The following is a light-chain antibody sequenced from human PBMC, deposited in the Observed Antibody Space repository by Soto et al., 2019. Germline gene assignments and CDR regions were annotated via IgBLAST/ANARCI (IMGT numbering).Light chain of an antibody. V-gene: IGKV1-5*01. CDR3: QQSYGTPIT. Sequence: DLQITPSPSTLSPSVRDRVTITCPASQTISNWLAWYQQKPGKAPKLLIYDASSLESGVPSRFSGSGSGTEFTLTITSLQPEDFATYYCQQSYGTPITFGQGTRLEIK. CDR1: QTISNW. CDR2: DAS. J-gene: IGKJ5*01.